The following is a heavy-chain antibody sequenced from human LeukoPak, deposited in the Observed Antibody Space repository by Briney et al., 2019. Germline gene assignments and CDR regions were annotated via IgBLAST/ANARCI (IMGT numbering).Heavy chain of an antibody. CDR1: GFTFSSYE. CDR2: ISSSGRSI. CDR3: ARDDSAWYAY. Sequence: HPGESLRLSCAASGFTFSSYEMNWVRQAPGKGLERVSYISSSGRSIYYADSVKGRFTISRDNAKNSLYLQMNSLRAEGTAVYYCARDDSAWYAYWGPGTLVTVSS. J-gene: IGHJ4*02. V-gene: IGHV3-48*03. D-gene: IGHD6-19*01.